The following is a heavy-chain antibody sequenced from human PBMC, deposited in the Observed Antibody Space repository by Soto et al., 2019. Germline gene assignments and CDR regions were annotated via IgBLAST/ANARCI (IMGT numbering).Heavy chain of an antibody. CDR1: GFTFTRYS. CDR3: ARESEDLTSNFDY. J-gene: IGHJ4*02. CDR2: ISSTTNYI. V-gene: IGHV3-21*01. Sequence: RRLSCAASGFTFTRYSMNWVRQAPGKGLEWVSSISSTTNYIYYADSMKGRFTVSSDNAKNSVYLEMNSLSAEDTAVYYCARESEDLTSNFDYWGQGTLVTVSS.